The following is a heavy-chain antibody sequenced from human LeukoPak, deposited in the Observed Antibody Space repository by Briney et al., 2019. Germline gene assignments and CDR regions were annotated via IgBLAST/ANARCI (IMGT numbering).Heavy chain of an antibody. Sequence: LVKVSCKASGYTFTYRYLHWVRQAPGQALEWMGWITPFNGNTNYAQKFQDRVTITRDRSMSTAYMELSSLRSEDTAMYYCARSRRPTGPLDWFDPWGQGTLVTVSS. J-gene: IGHJ5*02. CDR2: ITPFNGNT. D-gene: IGHD1-1*01. V-gene: IGHV1-45*02. CDR3: ARSRRPTGPLDWFDP. CDR1: GYTFTYRY.